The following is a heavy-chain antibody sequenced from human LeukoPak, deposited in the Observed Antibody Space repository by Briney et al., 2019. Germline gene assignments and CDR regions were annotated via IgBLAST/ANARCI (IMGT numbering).Heavy chain of an antibody. CDR3: AREQGGYDILAYGMDV. CDR2: ISYDGSNK. V-gene: IGHV3-30*04. CDR1: GFTFSSYA. J-gene: IGHJ6*04. D-gene: IGHD3-9*01. Sequence: PGGSLRLSCAASGFTFSSYAMHWVRQAPGKGLEWVAVISYDGSNKYYADSVKGRFTISRDNSKNTLYLQMNSLRAEDTAVYYCAREQGGYDILAYGMDVWGKGTTVTVSS.